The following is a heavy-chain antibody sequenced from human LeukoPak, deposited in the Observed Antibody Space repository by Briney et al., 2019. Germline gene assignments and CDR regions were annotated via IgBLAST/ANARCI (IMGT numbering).Heavy chain of an antibody. CDR2: IIPIFGTA. V-gene: IGHV1-69*05. CDR3: ARVSRFHYYMDV. Sequence: SVKVSCKASGGTFSSYAISWVRQAPGQGLEWMGRIIPIFGTANYAQKFQGRVTITTDESTSTAYMELSSLRSEDTAVYYCARVSRFHYYMDVWGKGTTVTVSS. CDR1: GGTFSSYA. D-gene: IGHD2-21*01. J-gene: IGHJ6*03.